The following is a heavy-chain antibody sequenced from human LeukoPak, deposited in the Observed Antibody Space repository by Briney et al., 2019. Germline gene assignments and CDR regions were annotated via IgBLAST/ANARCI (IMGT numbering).Heavy chain of an antibody. CDR3: ATTKQARRYFDY. Sequence: AGGSLRLPCAGSGFTFSSNALSWVRQAPGKGLEWVSAISGSGGNTYYADSVRGRFTISRDNSKNTLYLQMNTLRAEDTAVYYCATTKQARRYFDYWGQGTLVTVSS. J-gene: IGHJ4*02. V-gene: IGHV3-23*01. CDR1: GFTFSSNA. D-gene: IGHD1-1*01. CDR2: ISGSGGNT.